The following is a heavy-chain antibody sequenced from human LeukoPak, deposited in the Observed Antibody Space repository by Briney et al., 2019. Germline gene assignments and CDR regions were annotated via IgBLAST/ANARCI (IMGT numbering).Heavy chain of an antibody. CDR1: GYTFTSYY. Sequence: ASVKVSCKASGYTFTSYYMHWVRQAPGQGLEWMGLINPTGGNTGYAQKFQGRVTITRNTSISTAYMELSSLRSEDTAVYYCATSPAADDAFDIWGQGTMVTVSS. J-gene: IGHJ3*02. CDR2: INPTGGNT. CDR3: ATSPAADDAFDI. D-gene: IGHD2-2*01. V-gene: IGHV1-8*01.